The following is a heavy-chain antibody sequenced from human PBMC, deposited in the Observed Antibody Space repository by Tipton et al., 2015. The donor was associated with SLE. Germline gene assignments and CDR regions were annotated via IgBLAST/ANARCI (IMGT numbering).Heavy chain of an antibody. J-gene: IGHJ4*02. D-gene: IGHD3-22*01. CDR1: GGSISSYY. V-gene: IGHV4-59*01. Sequence: TLSLTCTVSGGSISSYYWSWIRQPPGKGLEWIGYIYYSGSTNYNPSLKSRVTISVDTSKNQFSLKLSSVTAADTAVYYCARVRGMGSSGYGFDSWGQGTLVTVSS. CDR3: ARVRGMGSSGYGFDS. CDR2: IYYSGST.